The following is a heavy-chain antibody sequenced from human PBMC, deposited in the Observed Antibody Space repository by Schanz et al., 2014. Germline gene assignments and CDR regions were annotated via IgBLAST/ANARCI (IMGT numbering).Heavy chain of an antibody. Sequence: EVQLVESGGGLVQPGGSLRLSCAASGFTVNTNYMSWVRQAPGKGLEWISSMYINSGSTQYADSVKGRFIISRDSSKNTLFLQMNSLRAEDTAVYYCARGGCTNGLCYYYYGMDVWGQGTTVTVSS. CDR1: GFTVNTNY. CDR2: MYINSGST. D-gene: IGHD2-8*01. CDR3: ARGGCTNGLCYYYYGMDV. V-gene: IGHV3-53*01. J-gene: IGHJ6*02.